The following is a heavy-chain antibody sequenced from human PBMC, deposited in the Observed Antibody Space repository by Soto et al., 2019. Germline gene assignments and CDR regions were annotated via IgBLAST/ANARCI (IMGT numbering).Heavy chain of an antibody. V-gene: IGHV3-23*01. D-gene: IGHD4-17*01. CDR1: GFTFSSFA. J-gene: IGHJ4*02. CDR2: ISGSGVST. Sequence: PVGSLRLSCAASGFTFSSFAMRWVRQAPGKGLQWVSGISGSGVSTYYGDSVKGRFTISRDNSKNTLFLQMNSLRAEDTAVYYCASDPPRMTTLTTVDYWGQGALVTVSS. CDR3: ASDPPRMTTLTTVDY.